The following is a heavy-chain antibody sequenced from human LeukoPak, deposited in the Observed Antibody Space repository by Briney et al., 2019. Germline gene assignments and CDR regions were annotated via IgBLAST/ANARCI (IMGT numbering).Heavy chain of an antibody. CDR2: INPKSGGA. J-gene: IGHJ4*02. CDR1: GYTFTGYY. V-gene: IGHV1-2*02. CDR3: AREYILTAYYGDY. D-gene: IGHD3-9*01. Sequence: ASVKVSCKGSGYTFTGYYMHWVRQAPGQGLEWMGWINPKSGGANYAQKFQGRVTMTWDTSISTAYMELSRLRSDDTAVYYCAREYILTAYYGDYWGQGTLVTVSS.